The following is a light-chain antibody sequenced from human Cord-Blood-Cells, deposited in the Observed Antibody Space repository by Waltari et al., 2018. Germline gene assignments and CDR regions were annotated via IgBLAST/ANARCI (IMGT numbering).Light chain of an antibody. CDR3: QSYESTVLL. V-gene: IGLV6-57*01. CDR2: KDN. Sequence: NFMLTQPHSVSESPGQTVTTSCTRSRGSIASHHVQWYQQRPGSSPPPVIYKDNQRPSGGPARCTCSIYSSTHSASPTSSVMKSEDEAVSSSQSYESTVLLFAAGTKLSVL. J-gene: IGLJ2*01. CDR1: RGSIASHH.